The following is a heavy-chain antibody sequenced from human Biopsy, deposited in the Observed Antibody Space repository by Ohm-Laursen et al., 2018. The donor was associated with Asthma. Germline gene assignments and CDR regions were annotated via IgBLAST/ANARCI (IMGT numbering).Heavy chain of an antibody. D-gene: IGHD3-22*01. Sequence: SLRLSCAASGVKFDEYTMHWVRQAPGKGLEWVSGISWNSATIGYADSVEGRFTISRDNAKNSVFLHMDSLRPEDTAFYYCAKVRSDWVITESFDYWGQGVLVTVSS. CDR3: AKVRSDWVITESFDY. CDR1: GVKFDEYT. CDR2: ISWNSATI. V-gene: IGHV3-9*01. J-gene: IGHJ4*02.